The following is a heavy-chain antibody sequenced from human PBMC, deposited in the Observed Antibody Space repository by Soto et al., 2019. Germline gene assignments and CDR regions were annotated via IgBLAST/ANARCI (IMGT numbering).Heavy chain of an antibody. CDR3: ARPSHMGSSSSDY. Sequence: NYSPSFQGHVTISADKSISTAYLQWSSLKASDTAMYYCARPSHMGSSSSDYWGQGTLVTVSS. V-gene: IGHV5-10-1*01. J-gene: IGHJ4*02. D-gene: IGHD6-6*01.